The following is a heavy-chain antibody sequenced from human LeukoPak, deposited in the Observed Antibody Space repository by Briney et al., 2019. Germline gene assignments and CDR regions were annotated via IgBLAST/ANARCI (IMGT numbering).Heavy chain of an antibody. Sequence: GGSLRLSCAASGCTFCSYCMHWVRQAPGKGLVWVSRIDSDGSSTSYADSAKGRFTISRDNAKNTEYLQMNSLRAADPAVYYCARVRSSGWSYFDYWGQGTLVTVSS. CDR2: IDSDGSST. V-gene: IGHV3-74*01. D-gene: IGHD6-19*01. CDR3: ARVRSSGWSYFDY. CDR1: GCTFCSYC. J-gene: IGHJ4*02.